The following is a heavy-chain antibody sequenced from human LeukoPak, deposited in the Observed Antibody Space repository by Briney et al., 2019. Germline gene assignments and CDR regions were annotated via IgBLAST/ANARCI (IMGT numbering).Heavy chain of an antibody. D-gene: IGHD6-19*01. Sequence: ASVKVSCKASGYTFTGYYMHWVRQAPGQGLEWMGWINPNSGGTNYAQKFQGRVTMTRDTSISTAYMELSRLRSDDTAVYYCARDSVAVVGLYYFDYWGQGTLVTVSS. J-gene: IGHJ4*02. CDR2: INPNSGGT. CDR1: GYTFTGYY. CDR3: ARDSVAVVGLYYFDY. V-gene: IGHV1-2*02.